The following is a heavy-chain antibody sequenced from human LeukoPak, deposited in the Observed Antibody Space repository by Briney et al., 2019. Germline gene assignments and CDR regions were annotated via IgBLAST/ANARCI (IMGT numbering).Heavy chain of an antibody. Sequence: SETLSLTCTVSGGSISSYYWSWIRQPPGKGLEWIGYIYYSGSTNYNPSLKSRVTISVDTSKNQFSLKPSSVTAADTAVYYCARDYGGNLSFDYWGQGTLVTVSS. CDR3: ARDYGGNLSFDY. D-gene: IGHD4-23*01. V-gene: IGHV4-59*01. J-gene: IGHJ4*02. CDR2: IYYSGST. CDR1: GGSISSYY.